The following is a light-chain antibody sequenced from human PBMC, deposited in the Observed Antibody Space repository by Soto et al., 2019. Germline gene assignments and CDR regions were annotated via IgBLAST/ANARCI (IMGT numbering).Light chain of an antibody. Sequence: AIHLTQSPSSLSASVGDRVTITCRASQGISSALLWYQQRPGKAPNLLIFDASTLESGVPSRFSGSGSGTTFTLTISSLQSDDFATYYCLQYNGYYRTFGQGTKVDIK. V-gene: IGKV1-13*02. CDR2: DAS. J-gene: IGKJ1*01. CDR1: QGISSA. CDR3: LQYNGYYRT.